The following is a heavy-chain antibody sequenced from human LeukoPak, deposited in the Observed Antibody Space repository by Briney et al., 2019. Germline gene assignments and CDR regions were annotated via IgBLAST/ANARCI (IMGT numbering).Heavy chain of an antibody. J-gene: IGHJ4*02. V-gene: IGHV4-4*02. D-gene: IGHD2-8*01. Sequence: KTSGTLSLTCGVSGGSITSTNWWSWVRQPPGQGLEWIGEVSLSGLTNYNPSLSSRIIMALDTSKNHLSLHLTSVTAADTAVYYCSRENGAFSPFGYWGQGYLVTVPS. CDR2: VSLSGLT. CDR1: GGSITSTNW. CDR3: SRENGAFSPFGY.